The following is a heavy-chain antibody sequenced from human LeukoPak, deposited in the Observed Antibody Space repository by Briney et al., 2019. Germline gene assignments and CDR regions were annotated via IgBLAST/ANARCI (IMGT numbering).Heavy chain of an antibody. J-gene: IGHJ4*02. D-gene: IGHD3-10*01. CDR2: IKQDGSEK. CDR3: ARDRPYGSGIFDY. CDR1: GFTFSSYW. Sequence: GGSLRLSCAASGFTFSSYWMSWVRQAPGKGLEWVANIKQDGSEKYYVDSVKGRFTISRDNAKNSLYLQMNSLKTEDTAVYYCARDRPYGSGIFDYWGQGTLVTVSS. V-gene: IGHV3-7*03.